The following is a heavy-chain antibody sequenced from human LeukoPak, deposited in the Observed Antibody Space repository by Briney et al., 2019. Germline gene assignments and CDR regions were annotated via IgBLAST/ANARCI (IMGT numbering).Heavy chain of an antibody. J-gene: IGHJ4*02. D-gene: IGHD3-10*01. V-gene: IGHV3-23*01. CDR3: AKYYYGSGSPVFDY. Sequence: GGSLRLSCAASRFTFANYAMSWVRQAPGKGLEWISTVSDSGDSTYYADSVKGRFTISRDNSKNTLYPQMNNLRAEDTAVYYCAKYYYGSGSPVFDYWGQGTLVTVSS. CDR1: RFTFANYA. CDR2: VSDSGDST.